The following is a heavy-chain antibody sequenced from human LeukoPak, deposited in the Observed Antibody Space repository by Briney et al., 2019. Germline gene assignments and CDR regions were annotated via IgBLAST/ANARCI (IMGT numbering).Heavy chain of an antibody. CDR1: GYTFTGYY. J-gene: IGHJ5*02. V-gene: IGHV1-2*06. CDR2: IHPNSGGT. CDR3: ARDRSTMVRGVSGFRFDP. Sequence: ASVKVSCKASGYTFTGYYMHWVRQAHGPGLEWMGRIHPNSGGTNYAKKFQGRVTMTRDTSISTAYMELSTLRSDDTAVYYCARDRSTMVRGVSGFRFDPWGQGTLVTVSS. D-gene: IGHD3-10*01.